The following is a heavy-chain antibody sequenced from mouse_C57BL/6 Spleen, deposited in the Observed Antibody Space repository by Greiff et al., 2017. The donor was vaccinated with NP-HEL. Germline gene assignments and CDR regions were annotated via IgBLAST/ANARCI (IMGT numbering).Heavy chain of an antibody. CDR2: IDPETGGT. J-gene: IGHJ3*01. CDR1: GYTFTDYE. V-gene: IGHV1-15*01. D-gene: IGHD1-1*01. CDR3: TRDYGSSPAWFAY. Sequence: LVESGAELVRPGASVTLSCKASGYTFTDYEMHWVKQTPVHGLEWIGAIDPETGGTAYNQKFKGKAILTADKSSSTAYMELRSLTAEDSAVYYGTRDYGSSPAWFAYWGQGTLVTVSA.